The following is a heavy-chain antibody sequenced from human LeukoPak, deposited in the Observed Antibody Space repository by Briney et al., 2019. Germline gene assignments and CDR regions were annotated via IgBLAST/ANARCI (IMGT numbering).Heavy chain of an antibody. CDR1: GGIFIRYA. D-gene: IGHD2-2*01. CDR2: ITPIFGTA. V-gene: IGHV1-69*01. Sequence: GSSVKVSCKASGGIFIRYAISWVRQSPGQRLEWMGGITPIFGTANYAQKFQGRVTITADESTSTAYMELSSLRSEDTAVYYCASSSAEIVVVPAAMETGYYYYGMDVWGQGTTVTVSS. J-gene: IGHJ6*02. CDR3: ASSSAEIVVVPAAMETGYYYYGMDV.